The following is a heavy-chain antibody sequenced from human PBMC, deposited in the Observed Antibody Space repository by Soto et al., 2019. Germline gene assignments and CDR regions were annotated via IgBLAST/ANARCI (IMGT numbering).Heavy chain of an antibody. J-gene: IGHJ4*02. CDR2: IKSKTDGGTT. V-gene: IGHV3-15*01. CDR1: EGTCGDLG. D-gene: IGHD4-17*01. Sequence: GGPMRHSYGVAEGTCGDLGVSRVRRAPGKGLEWVGRIKSKTDGGTTDYAAPVKGRFTISRDDSKNTLYLQMNSLKTEDTAVYYCTTDDGGYYNSGEGTLVTVPS. CDR3: TTDDGGYYN.